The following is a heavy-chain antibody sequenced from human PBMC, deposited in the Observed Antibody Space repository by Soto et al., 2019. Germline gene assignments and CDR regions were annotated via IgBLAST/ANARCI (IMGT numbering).Heavy chain of an antibody. V-gene: IGHV3-33*03. CDR1: GFTLNNYG. CDR2: MWYDGLRQ. D-gene: IGHD2-15*01. CDR3: VKESTPPFFDS. Sequence: GGSLRLSCVVSGFTLNNYGVHWVRQAPGKGLEWVALMWYDGLRQTYLDSVRGRFTVSRDSSTNTIYLQMNSLRVEDTGNYFCVKESTPPFFDSWGQGTPVTVSS. J-gene: IGHJ4*02.